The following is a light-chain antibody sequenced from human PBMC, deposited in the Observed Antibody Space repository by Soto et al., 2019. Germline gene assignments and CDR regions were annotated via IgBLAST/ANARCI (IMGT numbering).Light chain of an antibody. CDR1: QTIDSW. Sequence: DIQMTQSPSTLSASVVDRVTMTCRASQTIDSWLAWYQQRPGKPPNLLIYKASTLASGVPSRFSGSGSGTEFTLSISNLQTDDFATYYCQQYQRYWTFGHGTKVDI. CDR2: KAS. V-gene: IGKV1-5*03. CDR3: QQYQRYWT. J-gene: IGKJ1*01.